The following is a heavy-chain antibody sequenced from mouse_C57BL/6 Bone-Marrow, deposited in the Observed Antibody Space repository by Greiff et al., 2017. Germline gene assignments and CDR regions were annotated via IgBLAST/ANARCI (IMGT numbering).Heavy chain of an antibody. Sequence: EVQLQQSGGGLVQPGGSLKLSCAASGFTFSDYYMYWVRQTPEKRLEWVAYISNGGGSTYYPDTVKGRFTISRDNAKNTLYLQMRRLKSEDTAMYYCAREGYYGSSFFYAMDYWGQGTSVTVSS. J-gene: IGHJ4*01. CDR2: ISNGGGST. CDR3: AREGYYGSSFFYAMDY. CDR1: GFTFSDYY. D-gene: IGHD1-1*01. V-gene: IGHV5-12*01.